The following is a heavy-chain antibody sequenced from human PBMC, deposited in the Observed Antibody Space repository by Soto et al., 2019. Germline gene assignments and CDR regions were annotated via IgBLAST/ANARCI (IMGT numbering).Heavy chain of an antibody. CDR2: ISYDGSNK. V-gene: IGHV3-30*18. CDR1: GFTFSSYG. D-gene: IGHD2-21*02. Sequence: QVQLVESGGGVVQPGRSLRLSCAASGFTFSSYGMHWVRQAPGKGLEWVAVISYDGSNKYYADSVKGRFTISRGNSKNTLYLQMNSLRAEDTAVYYCAKGLAYCGGDCYSHFDLWGRGTLVTVSS. J-gene: IGHJ2*01. CDR3: AKGLAYCGGDCYSHFDL.